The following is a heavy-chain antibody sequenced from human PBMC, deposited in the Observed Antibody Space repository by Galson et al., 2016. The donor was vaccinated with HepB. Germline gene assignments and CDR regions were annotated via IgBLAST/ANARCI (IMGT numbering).Heavy chain of an antibody. J-gene: IGHJ4*02. Sequence: SLRLSCAASGFTFSDYYMSWIRQAPGKGLEWVSYISSSSSYTNYADSVKGRFTISRDNAKNSLYLQMNSLRAEDTAVYYCARDGETVGRLFTPDYWGQGTLATVSS. CDR2: ISSSSSYT. D-gene: IGHD7-27*01. CDR1: GFTFSDYY. CDR3: ARDGETVGRLFTPDY. V-gene: IGHV3-11*05.